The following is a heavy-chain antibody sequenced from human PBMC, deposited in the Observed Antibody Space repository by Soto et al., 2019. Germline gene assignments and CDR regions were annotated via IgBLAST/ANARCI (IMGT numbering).Heavy chain of an antibody. CDR1: GYTFTGYA. V-gene: IGHV1-3*01. CDR3: ARERITIFGVVKNWFDP. Sequence: ASVKVSCKASGYTFTGYAMHWVRQAPGQRLEWMGWINAGNGNTKYSQKFQGRVTITRDTSASTAYMELSSLRSEDTAVYYCARERITIFGVVKNWFDPWGQGTLVTVSS. D-gene: IGHD3-3*01. CDR2: INAGNGNT. J-gene: IGHJ5*02.